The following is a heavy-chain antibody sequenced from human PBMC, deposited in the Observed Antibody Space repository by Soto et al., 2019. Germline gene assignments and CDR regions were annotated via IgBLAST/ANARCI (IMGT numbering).Heavy chain of an antibody. V-gene: IGHV1-18*01. J-gene: IGHJ5*02. CDR2: ISAYNGNT. CDR3: ARDRLHSSSWYRVGP. CDR1: GHTFTSYG. Sequence: QVQLVQSGAEVKKPGASVKVSCKASGHTFTSYGISWVRQAPGQGLEWMGRISAYNGNTNYAQKLQGRVTMTTDTSTSTGYMELRSLRSDDTAVYYCARDRLHSSSWYRVGPWGQGTLVTVSS. D-gene: IGHD6-13*01.